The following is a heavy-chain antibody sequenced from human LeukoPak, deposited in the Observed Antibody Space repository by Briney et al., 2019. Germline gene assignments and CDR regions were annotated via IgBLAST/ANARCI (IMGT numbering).Heavy chain of an antibody. J-gene: IGHJ6*03. Sequence: GSLRLSCAASRFTFSSYGMHWVRQAPGKGLEWVAFIRYDGSNKYYADSVKGRFTISRDNSKNTLYLQMNSLRAEDTAVYYCARDGGILVVGPFYMDVWGKGTTVTVSS. V-gene: IGHV3-30*02. CDR3: ARDGGILVVGPFYMDV. CDR2: IRYDGSNK. D-gene: IGHD6-19*01. CDR1: RFTFSSYG.